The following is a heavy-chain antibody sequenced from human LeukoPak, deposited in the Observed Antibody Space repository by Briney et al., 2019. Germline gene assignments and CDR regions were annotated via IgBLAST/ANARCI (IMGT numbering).Heavy chain of an antibody. CDR3: ARWGSIAAARFDY. D-gene: IGHD6-13*01. J-gene: IGHJ4*02. CDR1: GGSINNYY. CDR2: IYSSGST. Sequence: SETLSLTCTVSGGSINNYYWSWIRPPPGKGLEWIGYIYSSGSTNYNPSLKSRVTISVDTSKNHFSLNLSSVTAADTAVYYCARWGSIAAARFDYWGQGTLVTVSS. V-gene: IGHV4-59*01.